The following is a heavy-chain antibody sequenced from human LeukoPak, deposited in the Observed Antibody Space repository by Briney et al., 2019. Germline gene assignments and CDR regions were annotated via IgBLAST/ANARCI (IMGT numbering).Heavy chain of an antibody. D-gene: IGHD6-19*01. V-gene: IGHV1-8*01. Sequence: ASVKVSCKASGYTFTSYDINWVRQATGQGLEWMGWMNPNSGNTGYAQKFQGRVTMTRNTSISTAYMELSSLRSEDTAVYYCARDIFRVAGTGVHYWGQGILVTVSS. J-gene: IGHJ4*02. CDR3: ARDIFRVAGTGVHY. CDR1: GYTFTSYD. CDR2: MNPNSGNT.